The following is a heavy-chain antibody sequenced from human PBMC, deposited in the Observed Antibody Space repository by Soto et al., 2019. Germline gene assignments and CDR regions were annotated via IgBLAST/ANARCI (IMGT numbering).Heavy chain of an antibody. D-gene: IGHD6-13*01. CDR2: ISGSGDST. CDR1: GFTFSSYA. Sequence: EVQLLESGGGLVQPGGSLRLSCAASGFTFSSYAMSWVRQAPGKGLEWVSVISGSGDSTYYADSVRGRFTISRDNSKDTLYLQMTSMRAEDTAVCYCAKARDGAAAGPAKCYGMDVWGQGTTVTVSS. CDR3: AKARDGAAAGPAKCYGMDV. V-gene: IGHV3-23*01. J-gene: IGHJ6*02.